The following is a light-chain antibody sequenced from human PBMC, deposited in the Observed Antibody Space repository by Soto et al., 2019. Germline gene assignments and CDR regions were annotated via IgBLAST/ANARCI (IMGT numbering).Light chain of an antibody. J-gene: IGKJ1*01. Sequence: DIQMTQSPSTLSGSVGDRVTITCRASQTISSWLAWYQQKPGKAPKLLIYKASTLKRGGPSRFSGSGSETEFTLTISSLQPDDFATYYCQHYNSYSEAFGQGTKVDIK. CDR1: QTISSW. CDR2: KAS. V-gene: IGKV1-5*03. CDR3: QHYNSYSEA.